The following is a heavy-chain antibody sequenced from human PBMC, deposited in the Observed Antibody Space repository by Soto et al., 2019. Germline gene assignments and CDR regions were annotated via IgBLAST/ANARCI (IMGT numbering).Heavy chain of an antibody. D-gene: IGHD3-22*01. CDR2: IYNSGTT. J-gene: IGHJ4*02. CDR3: AWSSGYYYALDY. Sequence: PSETLSLTCTVSGGSISSGDYYRSWIRQPPGKGLEWLGYIYNSGTTYYTPSLNSRITISLDTSKNEFSLKLTSVTATDTAVYYCAWSSGYYYALDYWGQGTLVTVSS. V-gene: IGHV4-30-4*01. CDR1: GGSISSGDYY.